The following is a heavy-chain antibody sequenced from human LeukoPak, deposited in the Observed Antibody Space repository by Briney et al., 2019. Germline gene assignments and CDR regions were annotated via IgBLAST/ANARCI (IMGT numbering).Heavy chain of an antibody. CDR3: ARGGDSSSWYLDNWFDP. Sequence: SETLSLTCTVAGGSISSYYWSWLRQPPGKGLEWIGYIYYSGSTNYNPSLKSRVTISVDTSKNQFSLKLSSVTAADTAVYYCARGGDSSSWYLDNWFDPWGQGTLVTVSS. V-gene: IGHV4-59*01. CDR2: IYYSGST. J-gene: IGHJ5*02. CDR1: GGSISSYY. D-gene: IGHD6-13*01.